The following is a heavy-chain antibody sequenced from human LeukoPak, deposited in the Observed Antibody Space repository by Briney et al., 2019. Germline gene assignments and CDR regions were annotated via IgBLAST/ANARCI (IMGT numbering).Heavy chain of an antibody. CDR1: GFTFSSHS. CDR2: INHSGST. V-gene: IGHV4-34*01. Sequence: GSLRLSCAASGFTFSSHSMNWIRQPPGKGLEWIEEINHSGSTNYNPSLKSRVTISVDTSKNQFSLKLSSVTAADTAVYYCARVRPMVRGVADYWGQGTLVTVSS. D-gene: IGHD3-10*01. J-gene: IGHJ4*02. CDR3: ARVRPMVRGVADY.